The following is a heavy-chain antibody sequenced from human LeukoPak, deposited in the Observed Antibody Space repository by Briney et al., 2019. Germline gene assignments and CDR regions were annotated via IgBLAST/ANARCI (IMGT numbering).Heavy chain of an antibody. CDR2: ISGSGAET. V-gene: IGHV3-23*01. D-gene: IGHD7-27*01. Sequence: PGGSLRLSCAVSGFSLSTYAMSWVRQVPGKGLEWVSVISGSGAETFYADSVKGRFTISRDNSKNTLYLQMNSLRAEDTAVYYCAKDKRTGADYWGQGTLVTVSS. CDR1: GFSLSTYA. CDR3: AKDKRTGADY. J-gene: IGHJ4*02.